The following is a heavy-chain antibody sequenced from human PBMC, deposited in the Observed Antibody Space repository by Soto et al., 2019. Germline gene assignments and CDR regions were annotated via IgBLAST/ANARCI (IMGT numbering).Heavy chain of an antibody. J-gene: IGHJ6*02. CDR2: ISYDGSNK. Sequence: PGGSLRLSCAASGFTFSSYGMHWVRQAPGKGLEWVAVISYDGSNKYYADSVKGRFTISRDNSKNTLYLQMNSLRAEDTAVYYCAKDHEMATTYYYYGMDVWGQGTTVTVSS. D-gene: IGHD5-12*01. CDR1: GFTFSSYG. CDR3: AKDHEMATTYYYYGMDV. V-gene: IGHV3-30*18.